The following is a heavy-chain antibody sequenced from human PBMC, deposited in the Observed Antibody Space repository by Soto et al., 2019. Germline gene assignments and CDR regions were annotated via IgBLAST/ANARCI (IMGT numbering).Heavy chain of an antibody. Sequence: GGSLRLSCAASGFTFSSYAMSWVRQAPGKGLEWVSAISGSGGSTYYADSVKGRFTISRDNSKNTLYLQMNSLRAEDTAVYYCAKGVSSGWYSDDAFDIWGQGTMVTVSS. CDR2: ISGSGGST. CDR3: AKGVSSGWYSDDAFDI. V-gene: IGHV3-23*01. J-gene: IGHJ3*02. D-gene: IGHD6-19*01. CDR1: GFTFSSYA.